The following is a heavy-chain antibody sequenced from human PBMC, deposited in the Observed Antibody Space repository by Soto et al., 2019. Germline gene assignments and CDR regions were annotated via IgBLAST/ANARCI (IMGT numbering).Heavy chain of an antibody. D-gene: IGHD6-6*01. J-gene: IGHJ4*02. Sequence: EVQLLESGGGLVQPGGSLRLSCEASGFNFRSFAMNWVRRAPGKGLEWVSTISGGAATIYADSVKGRLTISRDNPKNTVSLQMNSLTAEDTAVYYCAKGSHIAARPFFFDSWGRGTLVTVSS. CDR2: ISGGAAT. V-gene: IGHV3-23*01. CDR3: AKGSHIAARPFFFDS. CDR1: GFNFRSFA.